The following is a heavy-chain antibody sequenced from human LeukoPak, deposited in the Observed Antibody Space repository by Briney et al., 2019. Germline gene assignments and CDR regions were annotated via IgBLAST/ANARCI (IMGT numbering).Heavy chain of an antibody. V-gene: IGHV3-9*01. CDR3: AKTAATVVTRYYFDY. J-gene: IGHJ4*02. CDR1: GFTFDDYA. D-gene: IGHD4-23*01. CDR2: ISWNSGSI. Sequence: GGSLRLSCAASGFTFDDYAMHWVRQAPGKGLEWVSGISWNSGSIGYADSVKGRFTISRDNAKNSLYLQMNSLRAEDTALYYCAKTAATVVTRYYFDYWGQGTLVTVSS.